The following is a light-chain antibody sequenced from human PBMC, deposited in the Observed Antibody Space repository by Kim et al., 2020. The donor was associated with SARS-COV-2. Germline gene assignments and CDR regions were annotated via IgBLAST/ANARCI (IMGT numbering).Light chain of an antibody. J-gene: IGLJ2*01. CDR2: QDS. CDR1: KLGEKY. Sequence: SYELTQPPSVSVSPGQTASITCSGDKLGEKYACWYQQKPGQSPVLVIYQDSKRPSGIPERFSGSNSGNTATLTISGTQAMDEADYYCQAWDRSTAVFGGG. CDR3: QAWDRSTAV. V-gene: IGLV3-1*01.